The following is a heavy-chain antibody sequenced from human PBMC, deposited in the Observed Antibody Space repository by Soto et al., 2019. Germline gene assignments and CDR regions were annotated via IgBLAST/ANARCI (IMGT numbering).Heavy chain of an antibody. D-gene: IGHD5-18*01. CDR1: GFAVSSKY. CDR2: IYYSGTT. J-gene: IGHJ4*02. CDR3: ARRYGSCFDY. V-gene: IGHV4-59*08. Sequence: GSLRLSCAASGFAVSSKYMTWVRQAPGKGLEWIWYIYYSGTTNYKPSLKSRVTISVDTSKNQFSLKLSSVTAADTAVYYCARRYGSCFDYWGQGTLVTVSS.